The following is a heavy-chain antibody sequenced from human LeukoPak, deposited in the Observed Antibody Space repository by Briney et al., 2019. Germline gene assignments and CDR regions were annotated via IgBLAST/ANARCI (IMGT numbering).Heavy chain of an antibody. Sequence: GASVKVSCKASVGTFSSYTISWVRQAPGQGLEWMGRIIPILGIANYAQKFQGRVTITADKSTSTAYMELSSLRSEDTAVYYCARGFLGDYDYACDICGQGTMVTVSS. V-gene: IGHV1-69*02. CDR1: VGTFSSYT. CDR3: ARGFLGDYDYACDI. J-gene: IGHJ3*02. CDR2: IIPILGIA. D-gene: IGHD4-17*01.